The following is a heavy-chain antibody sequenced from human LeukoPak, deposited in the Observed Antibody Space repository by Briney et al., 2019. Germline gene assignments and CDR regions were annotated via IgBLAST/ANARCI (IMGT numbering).Heavy chain of an antibody. J-gene: IGHJ5*02. CDR1: GYKLTNNW. V-gene: IGHV5-51*01. Sequence: GESLKISCKISGYKLTNNWIGWVRPVPGKGLEWMGLIYPSYSDAKYSPSFQGQVTLSVDASIRIAYLQLSGLRASDTAIYYCVRFALTSSLDHWGQGTLVTVSS. CDR2: IYPSYSDA. D-gene: IGHD6-13*01. CDR3: VRFALTSSLDH.